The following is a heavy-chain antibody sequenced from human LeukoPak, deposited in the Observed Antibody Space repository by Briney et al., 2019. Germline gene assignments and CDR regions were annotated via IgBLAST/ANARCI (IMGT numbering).Heavy chain of an antibody. CDR1: GYTFTGYY. V-gene: IGHV1-2*04. D-gene: IGHD3-10*01. CDR3: ARDYYGSGTRGAFDI. J-gene: IGHJ3*02. Sequence: ASVKVSCKASGYTFTGYYMHWVRQAPGQGFEWMGWINPNSGGTNYAQKFQGWVTMTRDTSISTAYMELSRLRSDDTAVYYCARDYYGSGTRGAFDIWGQGTMVTVSS. CDR2: INPNSGGT.